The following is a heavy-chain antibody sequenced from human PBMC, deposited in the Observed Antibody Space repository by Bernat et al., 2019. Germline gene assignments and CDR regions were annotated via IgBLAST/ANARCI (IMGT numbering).Heavy chain of an antibody. J-gene: IGHJ6*02. V-gene: IGHV4-34*01. CDR1: GGSFSGYY. CDR2: INHSGST. CDR3: ARGGSITMVRGPSRYYYYGMDV. Sequence: QLQLQQWGAGLLKPSETLSLTCAVYGGSFSGYYWSWIRQPPGKGLEWIGEINHSGSTNYNPSLKSRVTISVDTSKNQFSLKLSSVTAADTAVYYCARGGSITMVRGPSRYYYYGMDVWGQGTTVTVSS. D-gene: IGHD3-10*01.